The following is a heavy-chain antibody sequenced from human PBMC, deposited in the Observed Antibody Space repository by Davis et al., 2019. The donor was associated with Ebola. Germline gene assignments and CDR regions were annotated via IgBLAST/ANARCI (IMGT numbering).Heavy chain of an antibody. CDR1: GFTFSSYE. D-gene: IGHD6-13*01. V-gene: IGHV3-48*03. CDR2: ISSSGSTI. Sequence: PGGSLRLSCAASGFTFSSYEMNWVRQAPGKGLEWVSYISSSGSTIYYADSVKGRFTISRDNAKNSLYLQMNSLKTEDTAVYYCSAAGHVDYWGQGTLVTVSS. J-gene: IGHJ4*02. CDR3: SAAGHVDY.